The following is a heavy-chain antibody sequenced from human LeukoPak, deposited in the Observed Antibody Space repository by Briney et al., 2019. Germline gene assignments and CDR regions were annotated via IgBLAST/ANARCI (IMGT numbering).Heavy chain of an antibody. Sequence: ASVKVSCKASGYTFTSYYMHWVRQAPGQGLEWMGLINPSGGGTSYAQKFRGRVTMTRDTSTSTVYMELSSLRSEDTAVYYCATLGPLGYSSSWYYFDYWGQGTLVTVSS. CDR2: INPSGGGT. V-gene: IGHV1-46*01. D-gene: IGHD6-13*01. CDR1: GYTFTSYY. CDR3: ATLGPLGYSSSWYYFDY. J-gene: IGHJ4*02.